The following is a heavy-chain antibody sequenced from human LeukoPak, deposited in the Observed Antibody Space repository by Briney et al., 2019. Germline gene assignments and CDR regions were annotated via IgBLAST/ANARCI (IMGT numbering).Heavy chain of an antibody. CDR3: ARDRDYAFDY. D-gene: IGHD4-17*01. CDR1: GFTISSYS. V-gene: IGHV3-48*02. J-gene: IGHJ4*02. CDR2: IDSETYGNTI. Sequence: SGGSLRLSCAASGFTISSYSMNWVRQAPGKGLEWLSYIDSETYGNTIYYPHTVKGRFTISRDNAKNSLYLQMGGLRDEDTAVYYCARDRDYAFDYRGQGTLVTVSS.